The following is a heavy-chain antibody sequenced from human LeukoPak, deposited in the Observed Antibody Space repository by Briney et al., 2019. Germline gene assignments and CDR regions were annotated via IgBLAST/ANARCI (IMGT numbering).Heavy chain of an antibody. Sequence: SETLSLTCTVSGGSISSYYWSWIRQPPGKGLEWIGYINTSGSTNYNPSLKSRVTISVDTSKNQFSLKLSSVTAADTAVYYCARHGAYDYGDRDAFDIWGQGTMVTVSS. J-gene: IGHJ3*02. D-gene: IGHD4-17*01. V-gene: IGHV4-4*09. CDR1: GGSISSYY. CDR3: ARHGAYDYGDRDAFDI. CDR2: INTSGST.